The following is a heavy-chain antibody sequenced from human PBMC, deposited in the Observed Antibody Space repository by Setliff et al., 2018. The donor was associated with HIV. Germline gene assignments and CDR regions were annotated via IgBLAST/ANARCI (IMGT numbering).Heavy chain of an antibody. D-gene: IGHD3-10*01. Sequence: SETLSLTCDVSGDSVTSKSYSWTWIRQPPGKGLEWMGYIIPSGTTYYSPSLKSRLTISIDKSMNHFSLTLSSVTVADTAVYYCATVPPSGTYLDYWGPGMLVTVSP. CDR3: ATVPPSGTYLDY. CDR2: IIPSGTT. J-gene: IGHJ4*02. V-gene: IGHV4-30-2*01. CDR1: GDSVTSKSYS.